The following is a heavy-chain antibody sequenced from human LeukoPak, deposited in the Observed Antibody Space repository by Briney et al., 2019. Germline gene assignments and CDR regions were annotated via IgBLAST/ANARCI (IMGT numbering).Heavy chain of an antibody. V-gene: IGHV3-15*01. J-gene: IGHJ6*02. CDR3: TTDPTRNYYYGMDV. CDR1: GFTFSNAW. CDR2: IKSKTDGGTT. Sequence: GGSLRLSCAASGFTFSNAWMSWVRQAPGKGLGWVGRIKSKTDGGTTDYAAPVKGRFTISRDDSKNTLYLQVNSLKTEDTAVYYCTTDPTRNYYYGMDVWGQGTTVTVSS.